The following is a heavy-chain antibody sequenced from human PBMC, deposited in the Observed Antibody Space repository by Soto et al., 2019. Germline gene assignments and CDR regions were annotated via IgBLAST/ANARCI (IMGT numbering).Heavy chain of an antibody. V-gene: IGHV2-5*02. J-gene: IGHJ6*02. CDR2: IYWDDDK. CDR3: ASLPCSAASCYWFSYSGMDV. CDR1: GFSLSTSGVG. Sequence: QITLKESGPTLVKPTQTLTLTCTFSGFSLSTSGVGVAWIRQPPGKALEWLALIYWDDDKGYRPSLETRLTTSTYTSKNHVVLTMPNTDSADTPTYYCASLPCSAASCYWFSYSGMDVWGQGTTVTVSS. D-gene: IGHD2-15*01.